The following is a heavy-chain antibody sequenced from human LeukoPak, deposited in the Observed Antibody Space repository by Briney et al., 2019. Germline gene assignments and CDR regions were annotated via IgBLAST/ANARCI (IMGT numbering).Heavy chain of an antibody. J-gene: IGHJ4*02. CDR1: GASLNETS. V-gene: IGHV1-24*01. CDR3: ATADKWEPLDY. D-gene: IGHD1-26*01. Sequence: ASVKVSCKVSGASLNETSIHWVRQAPGQWLEWMGGFDPEDGESIFAQRFQGRFSMTEDTSIDTAYMELRSLRPEDTAVYCCATADKWEPLDYWGQGTLVTVSS. CDR2: FDPEDGES.